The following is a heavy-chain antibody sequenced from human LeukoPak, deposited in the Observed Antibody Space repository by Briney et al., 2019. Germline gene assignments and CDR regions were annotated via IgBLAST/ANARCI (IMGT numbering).Heavy chain of an antibody. CDR3: ARDNDYGDSEWFDP. Sequence: SETLSLTCTVSGGSISSYYWSWIRQPAGKGLEWIGRIYTSGSTNYNPSLKSRVTMSVDTSKNQFSLKLSSVTTADTAVYYCARDNDYGDSEWFDPWGQGTLVTVSS. D-gene: IGHD4-17*01. J-gene: IGHJ5*02. V-gene: IGHV4-4*07. CDR1: GGSISSYY. CDR2: IYTSGST.